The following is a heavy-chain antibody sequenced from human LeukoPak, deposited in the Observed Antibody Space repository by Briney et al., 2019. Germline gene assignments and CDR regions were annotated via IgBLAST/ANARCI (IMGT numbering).Heavy chain of an antibody. CDR3: ASSMWDCSGTICHERFEY. V-gene: IGHV3-48*03. Sequence: GGSLRLSCAASGFTFSSYEMNWVRQAPGKGLEWVSYISSSGSTIYYADSVKGRFTISRDNAKNSLYLQMNSLRAEDTAVYYCASSMWDCSGTICHERFEYWGQGTLVTVSS. J-gene: IGHJ4*02. CDR1: GFTFSSYE. CDR2: ISSSGSTI. D-gene: IGHD2-2*01.